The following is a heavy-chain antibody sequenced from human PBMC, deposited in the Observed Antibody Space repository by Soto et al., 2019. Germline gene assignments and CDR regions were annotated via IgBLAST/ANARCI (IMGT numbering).Heavy chain of an antibody. CDR1: GGTFSSYA. J-gene: IGHJ6*02. D-gene: IGHD3-3*01. Sequence: SVKVSCKASGGTFSSYAISWVRQAPGQGLEWMGGIIPIFGTANYAQKFQGRVTITADESTSTAYMELSSLRSEDTAVYYCARRRVLRFLEWLLLGGYYYYGMDVWGQGTTVTVSS. V-gene: IGHV1-69*13. CDR3: ARRRVLRFLEWLLLGGYYYYGMDV. CDR2: IIPIFGTA.